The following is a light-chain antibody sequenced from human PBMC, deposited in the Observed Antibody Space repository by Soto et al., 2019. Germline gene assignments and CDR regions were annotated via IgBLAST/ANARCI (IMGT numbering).Light chain of an antibody. CDR1: QSFRGL. CDR3: QQRHMWPIT. J-gene: IGKJ5*01. CDR2: DAY. V-gene: IGKV3-11*01. Sequence: EVVLTQSPVTLSLSPGERATLSCRASQSFRGLLAWYQQKPGQAPRLLIYDAYNSATGIPPRFSGSGSGTDFTLTISSLEPEDSAVYYCQQRHMWPITFGQGTRLESK.